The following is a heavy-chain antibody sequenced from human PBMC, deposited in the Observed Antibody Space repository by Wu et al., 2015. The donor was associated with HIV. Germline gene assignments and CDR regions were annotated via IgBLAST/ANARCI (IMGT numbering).Heavy chain of an antibody. CDR2: MNPNSGNT. Sequence: QVQLVQSGAEVKKPGASVKVSCTASGYTFSNYDINWVRQATGQGLEWMGWMNPNSGNTGYAQKLQGRVTITRNTSISTAYMELSSLTSEDTAVYYCARRTGYCSGGNCYYLDYWGQGTLVTVSS. J-gene: IGHJ4*02. D-gene: IGHD2-15*01. CDR1: GYTFSNYD. CDR3: ARRTGYCSGGNCYYLDY. V-gene: IGHV1-8*03.